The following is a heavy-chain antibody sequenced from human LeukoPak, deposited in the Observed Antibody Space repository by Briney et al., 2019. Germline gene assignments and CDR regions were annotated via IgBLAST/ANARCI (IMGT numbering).Heavy chain of an antibody. D-gene: IGHD2-2*01. Sequence: GGSLRLSCAGSGCTFSSYSMNWVRQAPGKGLEWVSSISSSSSYIYYADSVKGRFTISRDNAKNSLYLQMNSLRAEDTAVYYCASDIVVVPAAIGSGMDVWGKGTTVTVSS. CDR1: GCTFSSYS. CDR2: ISSSSSYI. J-gene: IGHJ6*04. CDR3: ASDIVVVPAAIGSGMDV. V-gene: IGHV3-21*01.